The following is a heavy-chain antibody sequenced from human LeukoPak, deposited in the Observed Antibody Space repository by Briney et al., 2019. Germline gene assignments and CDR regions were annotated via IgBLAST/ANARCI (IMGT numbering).Heavy chain of an antibody. CDR3: ARSRYCSGGNCYSDY. CDR1: GGSISSYY. CDR2: IYYSGST. V-gene: IGHV4-59*01. D-gene: IGHD2-15*01. Sequence: SETLSLTCTVSGGSISSYYWSWIRQPPGKGLEWIGYIYYSGSTNYNPSLKSRVTISVDTSKNQFSLKLSSVTAADTAVYYCARSRYCSGGNCYSDYWGQGTLVTVSS. J-gene: IGHJ4*02.